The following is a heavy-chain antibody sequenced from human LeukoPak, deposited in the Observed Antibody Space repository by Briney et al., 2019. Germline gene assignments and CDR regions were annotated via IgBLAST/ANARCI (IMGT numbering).Heavy chain of an antibody. CDR3: ARGVTWELLYYFDY. V-gene: IGHV4-34*01. Sequence: SETLSLTCAVYGGSFSGYYWSWIRQPPGKGLEWIGEINHSGSTNYNPSLKSRVTISVDTSKNQFSLKLSSVTAADTAVYYCARGVTWELLYYFDYWGQGTLVTVS. D-gene: IGHD1-26*01. CDR1: GGSFSGYY. CDR2: INHSGST. J-gene: IGHJ4*02.